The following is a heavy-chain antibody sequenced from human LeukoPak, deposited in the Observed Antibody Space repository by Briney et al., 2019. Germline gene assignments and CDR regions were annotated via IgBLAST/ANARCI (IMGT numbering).Heavy chain of an antibody. J-gene: IGHJ5*02. CDR1: GGTFSSYA. Sequence: ASVKVSCKASGGTFSSYAISWVRQAPGQGLEWMGWINPNSGGTNYAQKFQGWVTMTRDTSISTAYMELSRLRSDDTAVYYCARGPAATDWFDPWGQGTLVTVSS. CDR3: ARGPAATDWFDP. CDR2: INPNSGGT. D-gene: IGHD2-2*01. V-gene: IGHV1-2*04.